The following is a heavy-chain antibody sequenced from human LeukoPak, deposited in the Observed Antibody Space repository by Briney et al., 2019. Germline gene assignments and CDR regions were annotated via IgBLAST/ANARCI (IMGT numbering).Heavy chain of an antibody. CDR1: GGSISSYY. J-gene: IGHJ4*02. Sequence: SETLSLTCTVSGGSISSYYWSWIRQPPGKGLEWIGYIYYSGSTNYNPSLKSRVTISVDTSKNQLSLKLSSVTAADTAVYYCARLVGPTNYFDYWGQGTLVTVSS. CDR2: IYYSGST. CDR3: ARLVGPTNYFDY. V-gene: IGHV4-59*08. D-gene: IGHD1-26*01.